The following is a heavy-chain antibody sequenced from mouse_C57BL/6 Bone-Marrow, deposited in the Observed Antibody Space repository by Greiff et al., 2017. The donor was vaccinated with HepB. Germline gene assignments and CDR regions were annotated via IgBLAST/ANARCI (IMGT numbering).Heavy chain of an antibody. Sequence: EVKVVESGGGLVKPGGSLKLSCAASGFTFSSYAMSWVRQTPEKRLEWVATISDGGSYTYYPDNVKGRFTISRDNAKNNLYLQMSHLKSEDTAMYYCARVYGSSCYWYFDVWGTGTTVTVSS. CDR1: GFTFSSYA. CDR3: ARVYGSSCYWYFDV. CDR2: ISDGGSYT. V-gene: IGHV5-4*03. J-gene: IGHJ1*03. D-gene: IGHD1-1*01.